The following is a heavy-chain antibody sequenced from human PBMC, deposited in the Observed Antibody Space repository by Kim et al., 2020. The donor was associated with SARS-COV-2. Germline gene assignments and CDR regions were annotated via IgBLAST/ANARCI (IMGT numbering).Heavy chain of an antibody. V-gene: IGHV3-23*01. J-gene: IGHJ4*02. CDR2: ISGSGGST. D-gene: IGHD3-10*01. CDR3: AKMTLYYYGSGSPPAFFY. CDR1: GFTFSSYA. Sequence: GGSLRLSCAASGFTFSSYAMSWVRQAPGKGLEWVSAISGSGGSTYYADSVKGRFTISRDNSKNTLYLQMNSLRAEDTAVYYCAKMTLYYYGSGSPPAFFYWGQGTLVTVSS.